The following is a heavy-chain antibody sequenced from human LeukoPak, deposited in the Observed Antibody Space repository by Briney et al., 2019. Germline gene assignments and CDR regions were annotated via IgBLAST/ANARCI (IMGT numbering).Heavy chain of an antibody. CDR1: GFTFSSDG. CDR3: AKDQVGVAAPGY. CDR2: ISGSGGGT. V-gene: IGHV3-23*01. J-gene: IGHJ4*02. D-gene: IGHD6-13*01. Sequence: GGSLRLSCAASGFTFSSDGMTWVRQAPGKGLEWVSAISGSGGGTFYADSVKGRLTISRDNSKNTLYLQMNSLRVDDTAVYYCAKDQVGVAAPGYWGQGTLVTVS.